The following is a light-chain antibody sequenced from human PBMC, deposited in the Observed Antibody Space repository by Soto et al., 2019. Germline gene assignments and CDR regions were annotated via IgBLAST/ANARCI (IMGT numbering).Light chain of an antibody. Sequence: QSALTQPASASGSPGQSITIPCTGTNSDVGAYNYVSWYQHHPGKAPKLMIYEVFTRSSGVSSRFSGSKSGSTASLTISGLQAEDEADYYCTSYTTTNTLYVFGTGTKLTVL. CDR2: EVF. CDR1: NSDVGAYNY. J-gene: IGLJ1*01. CDR3: TSYTTTNTLYV. V-gene: IGLV2-14*01.